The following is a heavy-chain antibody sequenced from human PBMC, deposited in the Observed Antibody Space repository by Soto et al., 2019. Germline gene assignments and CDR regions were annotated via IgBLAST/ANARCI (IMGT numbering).Heavy chain of an antibody. Sequence: ETLSLTCTVSGGSISSSSYYWGWIRQPPGKGLEWIGSIYYSGSTYYNPSLKSRVTISVDTSKNQFSLKLSSVTAADTAVYYCASRYSSGWREVGYFDYWGQGTLVTVSS. J-gene: IGHJ4*02. V-gene: IGHV4-39*01. CDR3: ASRYSSGWREVGYFDY. D-gene: IGHD6-19*01. CDR2: IYYSGST. CDR1: GGSISSSSYY.